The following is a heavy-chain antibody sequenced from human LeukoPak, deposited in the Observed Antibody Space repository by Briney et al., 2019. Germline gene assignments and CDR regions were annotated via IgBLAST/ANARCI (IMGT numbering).Heavy chain of an antibody. Sequence: GGSLRLSCAASEFTFSSYNMNWVRQAPGKGLEWVSYISSSSSTIYYADSVKGRFTISRDNAKNSLYLQMNSLRAEDTAVYYCARDRIEQQRTLGRSSNYYYCYYMDVWGKGTTVTVSS. D-gene: IGHD6-13*01. CDR1: EFTFSSYN. V-gene: IGHV3-48*01. CDR3: ARDRIEQQRTLGRSSNYYYCYYMDV. J-gene: IGHJ6*03. CDR2: ISSSSSTI.